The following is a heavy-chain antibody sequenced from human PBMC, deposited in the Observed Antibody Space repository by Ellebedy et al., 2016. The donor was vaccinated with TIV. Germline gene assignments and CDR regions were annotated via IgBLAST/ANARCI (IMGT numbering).Heavy chain of an antibody. V-gene: IGHV3-7*01. J-gene: IGHJ4*02. D-gene: IGHD2-2*01. CDR2: IKQDGSEK. CDR1: GFTFSSYW. CDR3: AQDIVVVPAAPGY. Sequence: GESLKISXAASGFTFSSYWMSWVRQAPGKGLEWVANIKQDGSEKYYVDSVKGRFTISRDNAKNSLYLQMNSLRAEDTAVYYCAQDIVVVPAAPGYWGQGTLVTVSS.